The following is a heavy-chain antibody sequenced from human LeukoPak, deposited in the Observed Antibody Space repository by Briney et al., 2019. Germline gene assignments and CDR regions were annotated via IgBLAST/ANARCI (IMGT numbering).Heavy chain of an antibody. V-gene: IGHV4-61*02. CDR2: IYTSGST. J-gene: IGHJ4*02. D-gene: IGHD3-16*01. Sequence: SETLSLTCTVSGGSISSGSYYWSWIRQPAGKGLEWIGRIYTSGSTNYNPSLKSRVTISVDTSKNQFSLKLSSVTAADTAVYYCACWGLPFWYWGQGTLVTVSS. CDR3: ACWGLPFWY. CDR1: GGSISSGSYY.